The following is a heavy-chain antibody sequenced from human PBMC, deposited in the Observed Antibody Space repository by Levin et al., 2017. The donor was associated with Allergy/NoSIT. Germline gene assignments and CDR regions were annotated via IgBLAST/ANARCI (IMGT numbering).Heavy chain of an antibody. Sequence: LSLTCAASGFPFDDSAMHWVRQAPGKGLEWVSGISWNSGTIGYADSVKGRFTISRDNANNSLYLQMNSLRAEDTAFYYCAKDPWSSGTPYYFDHWGQGALVTVSS. V-gene: IGHV3-9*01. D-gene: IGHD6-19*01. CDR1: GFPFDDSA. CDR3: AKDPWSSGTPYYFDH. J-gene: IGHJ4*02. CDR2: ISWNSGTI.